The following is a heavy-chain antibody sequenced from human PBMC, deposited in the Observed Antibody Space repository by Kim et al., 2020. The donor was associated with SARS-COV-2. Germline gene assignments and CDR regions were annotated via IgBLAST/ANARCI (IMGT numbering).Heavy chain of an antibody. CDR2: IYYSGST. CDR1: GGSVSSGSYY. Sequence: SETLSLTCTVSGGSVSSGSYYWSWIRQPPGKGLEWIGYIYYSGSTNYNPSLKSRFTISVDTSKNQFSLKLSSVTAADTAVYYCARLSRSIPSRLLWFGESTVVTPGAPTGIDPSGQGTLVTVSS. V-gene: IGHV4-61*01. J-gene: IGHJ5*02. D-gene: IGHD3-10*01. CDR3: ARLSRSIPSRLLWFGESTVVTPGAPTGIDP.